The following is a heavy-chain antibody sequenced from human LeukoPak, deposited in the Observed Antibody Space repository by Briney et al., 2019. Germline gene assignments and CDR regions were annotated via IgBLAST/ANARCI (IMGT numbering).Heavy chain of an antibody. Sequence: SETLSLTCTVSGGSISSSYWRWIRQFPGKGLEWIGYIYSSGSTNYNPSLKSRVTISVDTSKNQFSLKLSSVTAADTAVYYCARHGRYYDILTGYYQSYYGMDVWGQGTTVTVSS. CDR3: ARHGRYYDILTGYYQSYYGMDV. CDR1: GGSISSSY. CDR2: IYSSGST. J-gene: IGHJ6*02. V-gene: IGHV4-59*08. D-gene: IGHD3-9*01.